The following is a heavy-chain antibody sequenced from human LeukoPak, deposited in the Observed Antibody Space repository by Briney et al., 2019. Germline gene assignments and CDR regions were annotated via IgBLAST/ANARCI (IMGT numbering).Heavy chain of an antibody. CDR1: GYSISSGYY. CDR3: ASQTYYDFWSGHLLIGPIDY. CDR2: IYHSGST. V-gene: IGHV4-38-2*01. D-gene: IGHD3-3*01. J-gene: IGHJ4*02. Sequence: SETLSLTCAVSGYSISSGYYWGWIRQPPGKGLEWIGSIYHSGSTYYNPSLKSRVTISVDTSKNQFSLKLSSVTAADTAVYYCASQTYYDFWSGHLLIGPIDYWGQGTLVTVSS.